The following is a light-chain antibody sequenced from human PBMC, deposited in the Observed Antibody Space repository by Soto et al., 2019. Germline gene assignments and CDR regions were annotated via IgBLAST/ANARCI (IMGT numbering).Light chain of an antibody. Sequence: DTPMTQSPSSLSASVGDRISISCRASQTVSTYLNWYQQKPGKAPTLLISATSTLQSGVPSRFSGSGSGTDFTLTISSLQPEDFATYYCQQSYSTPWTFGQGTKVEIK. CDR3: QQSYSTPWT. V-gene: IGKV1-39*01. CDR1: QTVSTY. CDR2: ATS. J-gene: IGKJ1*01.